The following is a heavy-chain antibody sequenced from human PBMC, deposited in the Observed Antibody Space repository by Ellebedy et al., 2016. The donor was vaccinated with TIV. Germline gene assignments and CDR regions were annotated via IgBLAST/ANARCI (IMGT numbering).Heavy chain of an antibody. CDR3: TRDGSEWSRDY. D-gene: IGHD3-3*01. V-gene: IGHV3-21*06. CDR1: GFIFSVTG. J-gene: IGHJ4*02. Sequence: GGSLRLSXAASGFIFSVTGMTWIRQAPGKGLEWVATIVSSGRGTYYADPLKGRFTISRDNAMNLVYLQMNSLSVEDTAVYYCTRDGSEWSRDYWGQGTLVTVSS. CDR2: IVSSGRGT.